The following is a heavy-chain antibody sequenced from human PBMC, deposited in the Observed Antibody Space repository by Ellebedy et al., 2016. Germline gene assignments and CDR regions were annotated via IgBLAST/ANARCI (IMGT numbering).Heavy chain of an antibody. V-gene: IGHV3-23*01. J-gene: IGHJ4*02. D-gene: IGHD3-10*01. CDR1: GFTFSSHA. CDR3: ANVGGSGTYYNGY. CDR2: VVGSGERT. Sequence: GESLKISCEASGFTFSSHAMSWVRQAPGKGPEWVSAVVGSGERTFYADSVKGRFTISRDNSKNRLYLQMSSLKVEDTATYYSANVGGSGTYYNGYWGQGTLITVSS.